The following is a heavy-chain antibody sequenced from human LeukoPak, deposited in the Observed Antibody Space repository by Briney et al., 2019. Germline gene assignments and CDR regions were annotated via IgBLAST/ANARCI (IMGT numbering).Heavy chain of an antibody. D-gene: IGHD2/OR15-2a*01. J-gene: IGHJ4*02. V-gene: IGHV3-74*01. Sequence: GGSLRLSCAASGFTFSDYWMHWVCQAPGKGLVWVSDIKPDGSSTRYADSVKGRFTISRDNAKNTLYLQMNSLRAEDTAVYYCARDVNFSFDYWGQGTLVTVPS. CDR1: GFTFSDYW. CDR3: ARDVNFSFDY. CDR2: IKPDGSST.